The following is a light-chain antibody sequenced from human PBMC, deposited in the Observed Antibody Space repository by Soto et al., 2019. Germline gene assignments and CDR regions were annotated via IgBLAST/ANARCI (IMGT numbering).Light chain of an antibody. V-gene: IGKV1-6*01. CDR2: ATS. Sequence: AIQLTQSQPSLSASVGDRVILTCRASQDIRNELGWYQQKPGKAPKLLIHATSNLKGGVPLRFSGSGSGTDFTLTNSSLQPEDFATYYCLPDHSYPRTFGHGTRVEIK. CDR3: LPDHSYPRT. CDR1: QDIRNE. J-gene: IGKJ1*01.